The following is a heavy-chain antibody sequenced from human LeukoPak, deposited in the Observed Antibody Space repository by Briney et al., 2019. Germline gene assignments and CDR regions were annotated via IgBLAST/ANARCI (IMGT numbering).Heavy chain of an antibody. J-gene: IGHJ3*02. CDR2: IYYSGST. CDR1: GGSISSSSYY. CDR3: ARLGGYSYGYSGAFDI. Sequence: PSETLSLTCTVSGGSISSSSYYWGWIRQPPGKGLEWIGNIYYSGSTYYNPSLKGRVSISVDTSKKHFSLRLSSVTAADTAVYYCARLGGYSYGYSGAFDIWGQGTMVTVSS. V-gene: IGHV4-39*02. D-gene: IGHD5-18*01.